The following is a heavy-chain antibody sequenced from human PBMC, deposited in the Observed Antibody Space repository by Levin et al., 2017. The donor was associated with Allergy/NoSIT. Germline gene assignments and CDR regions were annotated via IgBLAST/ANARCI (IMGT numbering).Heavy chain of an antibody. D-gene: IGHD2-15*01. CDR3: ARTRVVRNFDY. J-gene: IGHJ4*02. CDR1: GGSFSGYY. CDR2: INHSGST. V-gene: IGHV4-34*01. Sequence: PSETLSLTCAVYGGSFSGYYWSWIRQPPGKGLEWIGEINHSGSTNYNPSLKSRVTISVDTSKNQFSLKLSSVTAADTAVYYCARTRVVRNFDYWGQGTLVTVSS.